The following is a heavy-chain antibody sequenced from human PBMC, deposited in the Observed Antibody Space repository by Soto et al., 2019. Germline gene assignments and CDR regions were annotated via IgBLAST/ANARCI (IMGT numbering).Heavy chain of an antibody. CDR3: ARKEGGDGKKGGFDY. D-gene: IGHD2-15*01. V-gene: IGHV4-31*03. Sequence: SGTLSLTGTVSGSSISAGGYDWSGIRQHPGRGVEWIGYIDYSGSTYYNPSLKTRVTISVDTSKNQFSLKLSSVTAADTSVSDCARKEGGDGKKGGFDYWGQGTLVTVSS. CDR2: IDYSGST. CDR1: GSSISAGGYD. J-gene: IGHJ4*02.